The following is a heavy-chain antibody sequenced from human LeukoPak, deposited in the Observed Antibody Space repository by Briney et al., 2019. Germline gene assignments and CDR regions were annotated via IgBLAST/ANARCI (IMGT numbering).Heavy chain of an antibody. CDR3: ARGRCVGSTNCYYFDS. CDR1: GYTFTTYD. Sequence: ASVKVSCKASGYTFTTYDINWVRQATGQGLGWMGWMNPNSGNTGYAQKFQGRVTITRDTSASTAYMELSSLRSEDTAVYYCARGRCVGSTNCYYFDSWGQGTLVTVSS. CDR2: MNPNSGNT. J-gene: IGHJ4*02. V-gene: IGHV1-8*01. D-gene: IGHD2-2*01.